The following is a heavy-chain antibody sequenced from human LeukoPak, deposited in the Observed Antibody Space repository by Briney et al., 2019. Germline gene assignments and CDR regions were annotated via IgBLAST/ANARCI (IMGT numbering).Heavy chain of an antibody. CDR3: LRDLNWSLDQ. V-gene: IGHV3-74*01. J-gene: IGHJ4*02. Sequence: GGSLRLSCAASGFTFSSYWMNWVRQAPGKGLVWVSRIKSDGITITYADSVKGRFTISRDNAKNTLYLQMNSLRAEDTAVYYCLRDLNWSLDQWGQGTLVTVSS. D-gene: IGHD1-20*01. CDR2: IKSDGITI. CDR1: GFTFSSYW.